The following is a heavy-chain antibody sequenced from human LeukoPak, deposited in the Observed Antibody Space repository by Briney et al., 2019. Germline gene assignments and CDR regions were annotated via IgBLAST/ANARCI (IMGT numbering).Heavy chain of an antibody. Sequence: PGGSLRLSCAASGFTFSSYAMSWVRQAPGKGLEWVSAISGSGGSTYYADSVKGRFTISRDNSKNTLYLQMNSLRAEDTAVYYCAKVGDEYSSSSHWFDPWGQGTLVTVSS. D-gene: IGHD6-6*01. CDR2: ISGSGGST. CDR3: AKVGDEYSSSSHWFDP. J-gene: IGHJ5*02. V-gene: IGHV3-23*01. CDR1: GFTFSSYA.